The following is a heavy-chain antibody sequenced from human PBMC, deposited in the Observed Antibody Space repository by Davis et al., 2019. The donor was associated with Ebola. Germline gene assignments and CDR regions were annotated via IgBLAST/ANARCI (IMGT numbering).Heavy chain of an antibody. CDR2: ISAYNGNT. CDR3: ARIERGCMLF. J-gene: IGHJ4*02. Sequence: AASVKVSCKASGYAFTSYDINWVRQAPGQGLEWMGWISAYNGNTNYAQKLQGRVTMTTDTSTSTAYMELRSLRSDDTAVYYCARIERGCMLFGGQGTLVTVSS. V-gene: IGHV1-18*01. D-gene: IGHD2-8*01. CDR1: GYAFTSYD.